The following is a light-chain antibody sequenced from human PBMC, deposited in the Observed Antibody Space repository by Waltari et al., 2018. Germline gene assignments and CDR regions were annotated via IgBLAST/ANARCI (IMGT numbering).Light chain of an antibody. CDR3: QHYVRLPVT. V-gene: IGKV3-20*01. Sequence: EIVLTRSPGTLSLSPGERVTLSCRASQSVSRALAWYQQKPGQATRLLIYGASNRATGIADRFSGSGSGTDFSLTIRRLEPEDFAVYYCQHYVRLPVTFGQGTKVEIK. J-gene: IGKJ1*01. CDR2: GAS. CDR1: QSVSRA.